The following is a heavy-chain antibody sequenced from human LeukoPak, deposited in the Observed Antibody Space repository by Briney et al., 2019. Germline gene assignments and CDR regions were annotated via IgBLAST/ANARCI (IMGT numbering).Heavy chain of an antibody. CDR1: GGSISSSSYY. J-gene: IGHJ6*02. D-gene: IGHD2-21*02. CDR3: ARDCGGDCSYDYYYYGMDV. V-gene: IGHV4-39*07. Sequence: PSETLSLTCTVSGGSISSSSYYWGWIRQPPGKGLEWIGSIYYSGSTYYNPSLKSRVTISVDTSKNQFSLKLSSVTAADTAVYYCARDCGGDCSYDYYYYGMDVWGQGTTVTVSS. CDR2: IYYSGST.